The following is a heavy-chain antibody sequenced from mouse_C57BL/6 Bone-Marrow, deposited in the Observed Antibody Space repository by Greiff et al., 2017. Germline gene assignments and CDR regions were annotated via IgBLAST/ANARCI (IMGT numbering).Heavy chain of an antibody. V-gene: IGHV1-55*01. Sequence: QVQLQQSGAELVKPGASVKMSCKASGYTFTSYWITWVKQRPGQGLEWIGDIYPGSGSTNYNEKFKSKATLTVDTSSSTAYMQLSSLTSEDSAVYYCAREDSSGYLYCAMDYWGQGTSVTVSS. D-gene: IGHD3-2*02. J-gene: IGHJ4*01. CDR2: IYPGSGST. CDR1: GYTFTSYW. CDR3: AREDSSGYLYCAMDY.